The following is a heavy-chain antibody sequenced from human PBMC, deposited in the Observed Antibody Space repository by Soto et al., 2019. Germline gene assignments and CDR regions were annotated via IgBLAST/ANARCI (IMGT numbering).Heavy chain of an antibody. CDR2: ISWNSGSI. CDR3: AKGPYSYGYFSFDY. Sequence: LRLSCAASGFTFDDYAMHWVRQAPGKGLEWVSGISWNSGSIGYADSVKGRFTISRDNAKNSLYLQMNSLRAEDTALYYCAKGPYSYGYFSFDYWGQGTLVTVSS. J-gene: IGHJ4*02. V-gene: IGHV3-9*01. D-gene: IGHD5-18*01. CDR1: GFTFDDYA.